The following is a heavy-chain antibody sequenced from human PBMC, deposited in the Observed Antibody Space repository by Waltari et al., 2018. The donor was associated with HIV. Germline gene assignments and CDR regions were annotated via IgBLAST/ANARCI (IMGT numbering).Heavy chain of an antibody. Sequence: VQLQQWGTGRLMPSETLSLTCAVYGGSFNGYYWTWIRQSPGNGPEGIGEVDYSGDTNCEPSLKSRLTISVDTSKKQFSLKLTAMTAADTGLYYCARGPHTSIFGVVKYFQPWGQGTLVPVSS. CDR1: GGSFNGYY. V-gene: IGHV4-34*02. CDR2: VDYSGDT. CDR3: ARGPHTSIFGVVKYFQP. D-gene: IGHD3-3*01. J-gene: IGHJ1*01.